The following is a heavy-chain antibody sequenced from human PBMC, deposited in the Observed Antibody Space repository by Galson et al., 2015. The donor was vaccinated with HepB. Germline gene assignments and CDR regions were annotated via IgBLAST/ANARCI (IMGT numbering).Heavy chain of an antibody. CDR2: VSDNGSNN. V-gene: IGHV3-30*04. J-gene: IGHJ4*02. D-gene: IGHD3-10*01. CDR3: ARAFSSVRPLWFGELHFDY. Sequence: SLRLSCAGSGFTISSSAVHWVRQAPGKGLEWVSVVSDNGSNNYYADSVRGRFTISTDNSKNTVYLQMHDLRPEDSAVYYCARAFSSVRPLWFGELHFDYWGQGTLLAVAS. CDR1: GFTISSSA.